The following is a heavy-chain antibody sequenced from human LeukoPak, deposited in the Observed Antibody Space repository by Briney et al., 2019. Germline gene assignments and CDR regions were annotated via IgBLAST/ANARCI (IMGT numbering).Heavy chain of an antibody. CDR1: GGSISPYY. J-gene: IGHJ4*02. CDR3: ARAETLAAIYSDF. Sequence: SETLSLTCSVSGGSISPYYWSWFRQPPGKGLEWIGYIFHSGITTYNPSLKSRVTISLDSSKNQFFLRLTSVTAADTAMYYCARAETLAAIYSDFWGQGSLVTVSS. V-gene: IGHV4-59*01. D-gene: IGHD6-25*01. CDR2: IFHSGIT.